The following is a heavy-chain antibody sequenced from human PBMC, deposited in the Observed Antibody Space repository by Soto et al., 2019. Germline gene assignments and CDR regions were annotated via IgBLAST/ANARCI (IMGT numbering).Heavy chain of an antibody. V-gene: IGHV5-10-1*01. Sequence: GESLKISCKGSGYSFTSYWISWVRQMPGKGLEWMGRMDPSASYTNYSPSFQGHVTISADKSISTAYLQWSSLKASDTAMYYCARLPTFLPIFEVGYYYYGMDVWGQGTTVTVSS. CDR1: GYSFTSYW. D-gene: IGHD3-3*01. CDR2: MDPSASYT. CDR3: ARLPTFLPIFEVGYYYYGMDV. J-gene: IGHJ6*02.